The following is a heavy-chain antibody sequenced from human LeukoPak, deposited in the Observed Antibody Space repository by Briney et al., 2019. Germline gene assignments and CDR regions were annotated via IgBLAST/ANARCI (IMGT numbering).Heavy chain of an antibody. CDR2: INHSGST. J-gene: IGHJ5*02. CDR1: GVSFSGYY. V-gene: IGHV4-34*01. CDR3: ARGYSSSWYFKAYFWFDP. Sequence: PSETLSLTCAVYGVSFSGYYWSWIRQPPGKGLEWIGEINHSGSTNYNPSLKSRVTISVGTSKNQFSLKLSSVTAADTAVYYCARGYSSSWYFKAYFWFDPWGQGTLVTVSS. D-gene: IGHD6-13*01.